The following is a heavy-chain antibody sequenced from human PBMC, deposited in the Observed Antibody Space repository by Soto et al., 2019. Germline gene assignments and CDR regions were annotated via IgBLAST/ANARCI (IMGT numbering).Heavy chain of an antibody. CDR3: AHVPADGSNWYGAFDF. J-gene: IGHJ3*01. D-gene: IGHD6-13*01. V-gene: IGHV1-18*01. CDR1: GYTFTSYG. CDR2: ISAYNGNT. Sequence: ASVKVSCKDSGYTFTSYGISWVRPAPGQGLEWMGWISAYNGNTNYAQKLQGRVTMTTDTSTSTAYMELRSLRSDDTAVYYCAHVPADGSNWYGAFDFCGRGTMVIGSS.